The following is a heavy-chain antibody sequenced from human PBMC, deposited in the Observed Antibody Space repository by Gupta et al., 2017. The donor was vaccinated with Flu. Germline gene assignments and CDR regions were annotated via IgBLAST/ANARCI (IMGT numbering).Heavy chain of an antibody. CDR2: INGDGSSI. D-gene: IGHD6-13*01. J-gene: IGHJ5*02. CDR3: SRLNEADDL. Sequence: EVHLLESGGDLVQPGGSLRLSCATSGFSFSSYWIHLVRQAQGKGLEWVSRINGDGSSINYADSVKGRFTTSRDNAKNTLYLQMNSLRAEDTAVYYCSRLNEADDLWGHGTLVTVSS. V-gene: IGHV3-74*01. CDR1: GFSFSSYW.